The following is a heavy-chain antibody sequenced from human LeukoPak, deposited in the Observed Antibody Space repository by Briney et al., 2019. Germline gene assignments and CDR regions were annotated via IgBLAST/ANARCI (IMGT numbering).Heavy chain of an antibody. CDR3: GYCGGDCYHFDY. Sequence: SETLSLTCTVSGGSISSSSYYWGWIRQPPGKGLEWIGSIYYSGSTYYNPSLKSRVTISVDTSKNQFSLKLSSVTAADTAVYYCGYCGGDCYHFDYWGQGTLATVSS. V-gene: IGHV4-39*01. J-gene: IGHJ4*02. D-gene: IGHD2-21*02. CDR1: GGSISSSSYY. CDR2: IYYSGST.